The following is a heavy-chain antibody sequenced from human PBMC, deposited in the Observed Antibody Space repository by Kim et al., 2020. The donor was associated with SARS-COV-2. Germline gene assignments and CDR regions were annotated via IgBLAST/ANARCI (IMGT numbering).Heavy chain of an antibody. J-gene: IGHJ4*02. Sequence: SETLSLTCAVYGGSFSGYYWSWIRQPPGKGLEWIGEINHSGSTNYNPSLKSRVTISVDTSKNQFSLKLSSVTAADTVVYYCGGGRSVFSRVWGQGTLVTVSS. D-gene: IGHD3-16*01. CDR3: GGGRSVFSRV. CDR2: INHSGST. V-gene: IGHV4-34*01. CDR1: GGSFSGYY.